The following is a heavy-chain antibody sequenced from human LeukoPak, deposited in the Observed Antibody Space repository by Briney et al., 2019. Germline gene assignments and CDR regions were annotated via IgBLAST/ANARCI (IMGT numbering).Heavy chain of an antibody. CDR1: GGSFSGYY. J-gene: IGHJ2*01. CDR3: ASPRSFDL. V-gene: IGHV4-34*01. Sequence: PSETLSLTCAVYGGSFSGYYWSWIRQPPGKGLEWIGEINHSGSTNYNPSLKSRVAISVDTSKNQFSLKLSSVTAADTAVYYCASPRSFDLWGRGTLVPVSS. CDR2: INHSGST.